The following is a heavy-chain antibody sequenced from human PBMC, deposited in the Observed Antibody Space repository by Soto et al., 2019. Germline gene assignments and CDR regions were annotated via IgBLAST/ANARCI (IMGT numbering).Heavy chain of an antibody. Sequence: EASVKVSCKASGYTFTSYAMHWVRQAPGQRLEWMGRINAGNGNTKYSQKFQGRVTITRDTSASTAYMEQSSLRSEDTAVYYCARGRGDIVVVVAPAALDYWGQGTLVTVSP. V-gene: IGHV1-3*01. CDR1: GYTFTSYA. CDR2: INAGNGNT. J-gene: IGHJ4*02. D-gene: IGHD2-15*01. CDR3: ARGRGDIVVVVAPAALDY.